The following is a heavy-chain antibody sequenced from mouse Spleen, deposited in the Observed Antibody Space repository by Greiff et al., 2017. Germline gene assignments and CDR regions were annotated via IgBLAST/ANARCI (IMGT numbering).Heavy chain of an antibody. D-gene: IGHD2-4*01. CDR1: GYTFTEYT. Sequence: EVQGVESGPELVKPGASVKISCKTSGYTFTEYTMHWVKQSHGKSLEWIGGINPNNGGTSYNQKFKGKATLTVDKSSSTAYMELRSLTSEDSAVYYCARRESYYDYDGAWFAYWGQGTLVTVSA. J-gene: IGHJ3*01. CDR2: INPNNGGT. V-gene: IGHV1-18*01. CDR3: ARRESYYDYDGAWFAY.